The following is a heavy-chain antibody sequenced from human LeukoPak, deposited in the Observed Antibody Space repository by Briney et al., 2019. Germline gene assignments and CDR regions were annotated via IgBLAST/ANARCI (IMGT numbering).Heavy chain of an antibody. D-gene: IGHD5-18*01. CDR3: GGGYRNFDY. J-gene: IGHJ4*02. CDR2: IYYSGST. V-gene: IGHV4-59*01. Sequence: PSETLSLTCTVSGGSISGYYWSWIRQPPGKGLEWIGYIYYSGSTNYNPSLKSRVTISVDTSKNQFSLKLSSVTAADTAVYYCGGGYRNFDYWGQGTLVTVSS. CDR1: GGSISGYY.